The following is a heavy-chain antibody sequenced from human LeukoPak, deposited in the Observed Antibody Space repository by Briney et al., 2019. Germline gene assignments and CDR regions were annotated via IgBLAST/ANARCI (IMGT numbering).Heavy chain of an antibody. V-gene: IGHV3-33*01. D-gene: IGHD2-15*01. CDR3: ARGGDNFFDY. J-gene: IGHJ4*02. CDR2: IWFDGSKE. Sequence: GSLRLSCAASGFTFSRFGMHWVRQAPAKGPEWVAVIWFDGSKEYYADSVKGRFNISRDNSKNTLYLQLDSLRAGDTAVYYCARGGDNFFDYWGPGTLVTVSS. CDR1: GFTFSRFG.